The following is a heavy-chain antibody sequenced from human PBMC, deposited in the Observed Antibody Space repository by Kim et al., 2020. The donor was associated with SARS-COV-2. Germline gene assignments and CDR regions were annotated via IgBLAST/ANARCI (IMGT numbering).Heavy chain of an antibody. CDR1: GFTFSSYG. CDR3: AKGDLIVVVPAAIYGDYGMDV. D-gene: IGHD2-2*01. J-gene: IGHJ6*02. V-gene: IGHV3-30*18. CDR2: ISYDGSNK. Sequence: GGSLRLSCAASGFTFSSYGMHWVRQAPGKGLEWVAVISYDGSNKYYADSVKGRFTISRDNSKNTLYLQMNSLRAEDTAVYYCAKGDLIVVVPAAIYGDYGMDVWGRGTRVTVSS.